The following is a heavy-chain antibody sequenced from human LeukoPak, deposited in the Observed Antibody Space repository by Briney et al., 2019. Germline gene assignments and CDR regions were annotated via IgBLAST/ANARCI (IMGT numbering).Heavy chain of an antibody. J-gene: IGHJ2*01. CDR1: GFSFSSYD. CDR2: IGTAGEI. V-gene: IGHV3-13*01. D-gene: IGHD6-13*01. Sequence: GGSLRLSCAPSGFSFSSYDIHWVRQATGKGLEWVSGIGTAGEIYYPGSVKGRFTISRENAKNSLYLQMNSLRAGDTAVYYCARAAYSSTWYSRYFDLWGRGTLVTVPS. CDR3: ARAAYSSTWYSRYFDL.